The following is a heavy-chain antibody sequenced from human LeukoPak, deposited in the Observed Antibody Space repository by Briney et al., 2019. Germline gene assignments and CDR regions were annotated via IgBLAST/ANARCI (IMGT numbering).Heavy chain of an antibody. D-gene: IGHD3-16*01. Sequence: ASVKVSCMASGYSFTSYGITWVRQAPGQGLEWMGWISAYNGKTDYAQEYQGRVTMTTDASTTTAYMELGSLKSDDTAVYFCARLPLGGWSSEGYSRNWFDPWGQGTLVTVSS. CDR2: ISAYNGKT. V-gene: IGHV1-18*01. J-gene: IGHJ5*02. CDR3: ARLPLGGWSSEGYSRNWFDP. CDR1: GYSFTSYG.